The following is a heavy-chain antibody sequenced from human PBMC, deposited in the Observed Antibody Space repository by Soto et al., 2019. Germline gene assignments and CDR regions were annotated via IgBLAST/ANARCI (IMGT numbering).Heavy chain of an antibody. J-gene: IGHJ4*02. V-gene: IGHV4-30-2*01. Sequence: PSETLSLTCAVSGGSISSGGYSWSWIRQPPGKGLEWIGYIYHSGSTYYNPSLKSRVTISVDTSKNQFSLKLSSVTAADTAVYYCARVDHIVVAFDYWGQGTLVTVSS. D-gene: IGHD2-21*01. CDR3: ARVDHIVVAFDY. CDR1: GGSISSGGYS. CDR2: IYHSGST.